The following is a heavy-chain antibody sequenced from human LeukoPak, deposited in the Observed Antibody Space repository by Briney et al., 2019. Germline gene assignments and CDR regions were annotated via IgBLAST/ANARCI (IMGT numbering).Heavy chain of an antibody. CDR1: GYTFTGYY. D-gene: IGHD6-13*01. CDR3: ARDWSGYSIMDV. CDR2: ISAYNGNT. J-gene: IGHJ6*03. V-gene: IGHV1-18*04. Sequence: ASVKVSCKASGYTFTGYYMHWVRQAPGQGLEWMGWISAYNGNTNYAQKLQGRVTMTRDTSTSTVYMELSSLRSEDTAVYYCARDWSGYSIMDVWGKGTTVTVSS.